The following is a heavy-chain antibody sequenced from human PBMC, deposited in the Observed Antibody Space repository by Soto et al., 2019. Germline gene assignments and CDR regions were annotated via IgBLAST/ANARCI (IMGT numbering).Heavy chain of an antibody. CDR3: ARDLNSADYGDFGFDY. CDR1: GFTFSSYA. Sequence: GGSLRLSCAASGFTFSSYAMHWVRQAPGKGLEWVAVISYDGSNKYYADSVKGRFTISRDNSKNTLYLQMNSLRAEDTAVYYCARDLNSADYGDFGFDYWGQGTLVTVSS. J-gene: IGHJ4*02. V-gene: IGHV3-30-3*01. CDR2: ISYDGSNK. D-gene: IGHD4-17*01.